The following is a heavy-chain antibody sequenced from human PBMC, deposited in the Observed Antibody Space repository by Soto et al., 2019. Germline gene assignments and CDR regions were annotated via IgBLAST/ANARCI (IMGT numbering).Heavy chain of an antibody. Sequence: EVQLVESGGGLVKPGGSLRLSCAASGFTFSSYSMNWVRQAPGKGLEWVSSISSSSSYIYYADSVKGRFTISRDNAKNSLYLQKNSLRAEDTGLDYCARAEDSRSLDYWGQGTLVTVSS. V-gene: IGHV3-21*01. J-gene: IGHJ4*02. CDR1: GFTFSSYS. D-gene: IGHD6-6*01. CDR3: ARAEDSRSLDY. CDR2: ISSSSSYI.